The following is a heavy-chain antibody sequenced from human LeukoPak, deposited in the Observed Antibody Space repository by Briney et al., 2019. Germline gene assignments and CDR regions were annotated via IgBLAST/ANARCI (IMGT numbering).Heavy chain of an antibody. CDR3: ARDTAIREGYSGSFYYYYYMDV. CDR1: GFTFSDYY. CDR2: ISSSGSTI. Sequence: GGSLRLSCAASGFTFSDYYMSWIRQVPGKGLEWVSYISSSGSTIYYADSVKGRFTISRDNAKNSLYLQMNSLRAEDTAVYYCARDTAIREGYSGSFYYYYYMDVWGKGTTVTVSS. J-gene: IGHJ6*03. D-gene: IGHD1-26*01. V-gene: IGHV3-11*01.